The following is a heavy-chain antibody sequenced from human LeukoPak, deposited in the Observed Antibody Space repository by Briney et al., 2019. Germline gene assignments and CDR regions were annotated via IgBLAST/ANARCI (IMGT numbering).Heavy chain of an antibody. CDR3: AKDPLELPLPDNYYYYYGMDV. J-gene: IGHJ6*02. CDR1: GFTFSSYG. CDR2: ISYDGSNK. V-gene: IGHV3-30*18. Sequence: GGSLRLSCAASGFTFSSYGMHWVRQAPGKGLEWVAVISYDGSNKYYADSVKGRFTISRDNSKNTLYLQMNSLRAEDTAVYYCAKDPLELPLPDNYYYYYGMDVWGQGTTVTVSS. D-gene: IGHD1-7*01.